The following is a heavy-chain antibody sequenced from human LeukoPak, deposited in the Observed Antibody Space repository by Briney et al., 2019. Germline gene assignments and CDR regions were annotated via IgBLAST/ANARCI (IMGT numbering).Heavy chain of an antibody. D-gene: IGHD2-8*01. CDR2: VSGTGIAT. Sequence: GGSLRLSCAASGFTFTSYAMSWVRQAPGKGLEWVSSVSGTGIATYYADSVKGRFTVSRDNSKDTVYLQMNSLRGEDTAVYYCAKELMGFDYWGQGSLVTVSS. CDR3: AKELMGFDY. J-gene: IGHJ4*02. CDR1: GFTFTSYA. V-gene: IGHV3-23*01.